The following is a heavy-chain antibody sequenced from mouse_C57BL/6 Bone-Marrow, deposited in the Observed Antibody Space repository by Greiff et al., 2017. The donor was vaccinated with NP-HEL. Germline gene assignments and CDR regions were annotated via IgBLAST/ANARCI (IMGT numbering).Heavy chain of an antibody. J-gene: IGHJ1*03. D-gene: IGHD1-1*01. CDR3: APITTVVAPVV. V-gene: IGHV5-4*03. CDR2: ISDGGSYT. Sequence: EVKLMESGGGLVKPGGSLKLSCAASGFTFSSYAMSWVRQTPEKRLEWVATISDGGSYTYYPDNVKGRCTISRDNAKNNLYLQMSHLKSEDTAMYYCAPITTVVAPVVWGTGTTVTVSS. CDR1: GFTFSSYA.